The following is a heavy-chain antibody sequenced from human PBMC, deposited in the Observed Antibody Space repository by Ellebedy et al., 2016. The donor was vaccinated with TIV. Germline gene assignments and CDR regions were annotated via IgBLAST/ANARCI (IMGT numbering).Heavy chain of an antibody. CDR3: ARHGRAYSRTTCWFDP. Sequence: MPSETLSLTCTVSGGSISSGDYYWSWIRQPPGKGLEWIGYIYYSGSTYYNPSLKSRVTISVDTSKNQFSLKLSSVTAADTAVYYCARHGRAYSRTTCWFDPWGQGTLVTVSS. J-gene: IGHJ5*02. CDR2: IYYSGST. CDR1: GGSISSGDYY. V-gene: IGHV4-30-4*01. D-gene: IGHD1-7*01.